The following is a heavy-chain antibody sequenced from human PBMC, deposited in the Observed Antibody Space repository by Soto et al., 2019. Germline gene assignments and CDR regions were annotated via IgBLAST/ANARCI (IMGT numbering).Heavy chain of an antibody. CDR1: GFSLSTDGVG. D-gene: IGHD3-3*01. CDR2: IYWDDDK. V-gene: IGHV2-5*02. J-gene: IGHJ4*02. Sequence: QITLKESGPPLVNPTQTLTLTCTFSGFSLSTDGVGVGWIRQPPGKALEWLALIYWDDDKRYSPSLKSRLTVTKDTSKNQVVLTMTNMDPVDTATYYCAHRRSVARIFDYWGQGTLVTVSS. CDR3: AHRRSVARIFDY.